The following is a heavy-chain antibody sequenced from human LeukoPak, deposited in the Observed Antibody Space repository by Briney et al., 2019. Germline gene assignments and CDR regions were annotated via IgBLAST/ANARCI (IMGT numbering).Heavy chain of an antibody. V-gene: IGHV3-15*01. Sequence: PGGSLRLSCAASGFTFCNAWMSWVRQAPGKGLEWVGRIKSKTDGGTTDYAAPVKGRFTISRDDSKNTLYLQMNSLKTEDTAVYYCTGEGGRGRGRLDPWGQGTLVTVSS. D-gene: IGHD3-10*01. J-gene: IGHJ5*02. CDR2: IKSKTDGGTT. CDR1: GFTFCNAW. CDR3: TGEGGRGRGRLDP.